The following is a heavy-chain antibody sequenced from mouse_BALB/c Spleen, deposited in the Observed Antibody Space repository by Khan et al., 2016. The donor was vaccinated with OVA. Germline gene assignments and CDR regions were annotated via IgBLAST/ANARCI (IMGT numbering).Heavy chain of an antibody. CDR2: IDPYYGGA. Sequence: VQLQQSGPELEKPGASVKISCKASGYSFTGFNMNWVKQSNGKSLEWIGNIDPYYGGATYNQKFKGKATLTVDKSSGTAYMQLKSLTSEDSAVYYCTRGYGNYVRYYFDYWGQGTTLTVSS. D-gene: IGHD2-10*02. J-gene: IGHJ2*01. V-gene: IGHV1-39*01. CDR3: TRGYGNYVRYYFDY. CDR1: GYSFTGFN.